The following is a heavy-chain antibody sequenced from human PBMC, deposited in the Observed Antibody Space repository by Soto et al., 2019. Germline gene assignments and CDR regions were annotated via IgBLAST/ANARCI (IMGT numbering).Heavy chain of an antibody. J-gene: IGHJ4*02. V-gene: IGHV3-30*18. CDR2: ISYDGSNK. D-gene: IGHD1-26*01. CDR1: GFTFSSYG. CDR3: AKDYRSGSYRPYFDY. Sequence: GGSLRLSCAASGFTFSSYGMHWVRRAPGKGLEWVAVISYDGSNKYYADSVKGRFTISRDNSKNTLYLQMNSLRAEDTAVYYCAKDYRSGSYRPYFDYWGQGTLVTVSS.